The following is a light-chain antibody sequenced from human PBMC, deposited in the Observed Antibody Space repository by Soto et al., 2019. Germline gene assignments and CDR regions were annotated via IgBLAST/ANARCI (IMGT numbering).Light chain of an antibody. V-gene: IGLV2-18*02. CDR3: SSYITSSTYV. J-gene: IGLJ1*01. CDR2: DVS. CDR1: STDVGSSNG. Sequence: QSALTQPPSVSGSPGQSVAISCTGTSTDVGSSNGVSWYQQPPGTAPKLMIYDVSNRPSGVPDRFSGSKSGNTASLTISGLQAEDEADYYCSSYITSSTYVFGTGTKLTVL.